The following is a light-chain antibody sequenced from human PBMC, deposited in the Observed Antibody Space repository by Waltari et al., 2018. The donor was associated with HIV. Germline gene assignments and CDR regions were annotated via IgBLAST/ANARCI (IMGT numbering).Light chain of an antibody. Sequence: QSVLTQPPSASGTPGQRVTISCSGSSSNIGFNIVNWYQQLPGAAPKLRIFSQNPRPSGVPDRFSGSKSGTSASLAIMGLQSEDEADYYCAAWDDSLNGLVFGGGTKLTVL. CDR1: SSNIGFNI. CDR3: AAWDDSLNGLV. J-gene: IGLJ3*02. V-gene: IGLV1-44*01. CDR2: SQN.